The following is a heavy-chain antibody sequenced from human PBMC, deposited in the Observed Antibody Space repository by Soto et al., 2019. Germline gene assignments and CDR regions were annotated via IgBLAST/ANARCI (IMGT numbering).Heavy chain of an antibody. V-gene: IGHV4-59*01. Sequence: SETLSLTCTVSGGSMSNYYWGWIRQPPGKGLEWIGYIHYSGSTNYNPSLKSRVTISVDTSKNQFSLNLSSVTAADTAVYYCARAASAITIFGVVIPSPNYYYYGMDVWGQGTTVTVSS. D-gene: IGHD3-3*01. J-gene: IGHJ6*02. CDR1: GGSMSNYY. CDR2: IHYSGST. CDR3: ARAASAITIFGVVIPSPNYYYYGMDV.